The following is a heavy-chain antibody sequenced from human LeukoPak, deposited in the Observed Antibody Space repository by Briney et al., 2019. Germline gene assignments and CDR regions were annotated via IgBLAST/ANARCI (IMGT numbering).Heavy chain of an antibody. CDR1: GFSFSSYW. Sequence: GGSLRLSCVVSGFSFSSYWMSWVRQAPGKGLEWVANIKQDGSEKYYVDSVKGRFTISRDNAKNSLYLQMNSLRAEDTAVYYCAKGEYDSSGYYYYGAFDIWGQGTMVTVSS. CDR3: AKGEYDSSGYYYYGAFDI. CDR2: IKQDGSEK. D-gene: IGHD3-22*01. V-gene: IGHV3-7*01. J-gene: IGHJ3*02.